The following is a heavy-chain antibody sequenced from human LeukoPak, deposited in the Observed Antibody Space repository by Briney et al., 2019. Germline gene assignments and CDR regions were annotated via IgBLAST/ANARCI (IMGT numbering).Heavy chain of an antibody. J-gene: IGHJ4*02. CDR1: GFTFSSYE. Sequence: GGSLRLSCAASGFTFSSYEMNWVRQAPGKGLEWVSYISSSSSTIYYADSVKGRFTISRDNAKNSLYLQMNSLRAEDTAVYYCARELVYAIYPAFDYWGQGTLVTVSS. CDR2: ISSSSSTI. V-gene: IGHV3-48*01. D-gene: IGHD2-8*01. CDR3: ARELVYAIYPAFDY.